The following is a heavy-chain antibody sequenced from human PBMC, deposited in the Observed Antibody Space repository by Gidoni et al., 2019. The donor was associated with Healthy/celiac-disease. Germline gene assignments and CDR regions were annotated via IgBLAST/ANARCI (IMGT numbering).Heavy chain of an antibody. D-gene: IGHD6-19*01. V-gene: IGHV4-39*01. CDR2: IYYSGST. CDR1: GCSISSSSYY. CDR3: ASIKFGQWLVLRYFDY. J-gene: IGHJ4*02. Sequence: QLQLQESRPGLVKPSETLSLTCTVSGCSISSSSYYWGWIRQPPGKGLEWIGSIYYSGSTYYNPSLKSRVTISVDTSKNQFSLKLSSVTAADTAVYYCASIKFGQWLVLRYFDYWGQGTLVTVSS.